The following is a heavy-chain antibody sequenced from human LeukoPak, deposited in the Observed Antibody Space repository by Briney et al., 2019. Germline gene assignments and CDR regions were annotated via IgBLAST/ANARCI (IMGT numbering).Heavy chain of an antibody. V-gene: IGHV4-59*12. CDR1: GGSIRSNY. CDR3: ARLPSGGASFGWFVY. J-gene: IGHJ4*01. CDR2: IYDDGRL. D-gene: IGHD5-18*01. Sequence: SETLSLTCTVSGGSIRSNYWSWFRQSPGIGLEWIGCIYDDGRLKYLPSLKIRVTISADPSMNQFSLKLTSVTAADTAVYYCARLPSGGASFGWFVYWG.